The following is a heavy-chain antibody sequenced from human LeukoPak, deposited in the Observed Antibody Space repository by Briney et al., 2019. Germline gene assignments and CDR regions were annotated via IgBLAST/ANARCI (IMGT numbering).Heavy chain of an antibody. CDR2: IYHSGST. V-gene: IGHV4-38-2*01. D-gene: IGHD3-22*01. CDR3: ARLKRGYYDSSGYLSNWYFDL. J-gene: IGHJ2*01. CDR1: GYSISSGYY. Sequence: SETLSLTCAVSGYSISSGYYWGWIRQPPGKGLEWIGSIYHSGSTYYNPSLKSRVTISVDTSKNQFSLKLSSVTAADTAVYYCARLKRGYYDSSGYLSNWYFDLWGRGTLVTVSS.